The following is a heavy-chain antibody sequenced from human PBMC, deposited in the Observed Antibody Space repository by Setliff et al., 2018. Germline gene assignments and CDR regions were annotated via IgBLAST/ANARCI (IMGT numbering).Heavy chain of an antibody. J-gene: IGHJ4*02. CDR1: GYTFTNFG. CDR2: NSTNNGKT. Sequence: ASVKVSCKTSGYTFTNFGINWVRQAPGQGLEWMGWNSTNNGKTEYSQKVQGRVTMTTDRSTSTIYMELRSLRSDDTAMYYCARDAPYTNTWRYFDHWGQGTLVTVSS. V-gene: IGHV1-18*01. CDR3: ARDAPYTNTWRYFDH. D-gene: IGHD6-13*01.